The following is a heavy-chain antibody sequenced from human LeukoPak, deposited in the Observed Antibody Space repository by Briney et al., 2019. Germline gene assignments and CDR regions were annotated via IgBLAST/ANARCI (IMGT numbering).Heavy chain of an antibody. CDR3: ARITGTTQH. CDR1: GYSISSGYY. D-gene: IGHD1-7*01. Sequence: SETLSLTCTVSGYSISSGYYWGWIRQPPGKGLEWIGSIYHSGSTYYNPSLKSRVTISVDTSKNQFSLKPSSVTAADTAVYYCARITGTTQHWGQGTLVTVSS. V-gene: IGHV4-38-2*02. CDR2: IYHSGST. J-gene: IGHJ1*01.